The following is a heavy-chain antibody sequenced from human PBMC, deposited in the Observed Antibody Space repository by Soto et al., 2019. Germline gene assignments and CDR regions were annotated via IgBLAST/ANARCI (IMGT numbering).Heavy chain of an antibody. D-gene: IGHD2-2*01. V-gene: IGHV6-1*01. CDR1: GDSVFSNTAA. CDR2: TYYRSQWYY. J-gene: IGHJ1*01. CDR3: AILDCSSTGCYCQH. Sequence: PSQTLSLTCAISGDSVFSNTAAWSWIRQSPSRGLEWLGRTYYRSQWYYDYAVSVRSRITISPATSKNQFSLQLNSVTPEDTAVYYGAILDCSSTGCYCQHWGQGTLVTVSS.